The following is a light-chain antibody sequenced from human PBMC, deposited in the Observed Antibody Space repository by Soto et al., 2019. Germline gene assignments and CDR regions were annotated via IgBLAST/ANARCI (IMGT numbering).Light chain of an antibody. Sequence: QSALTQPASVSGSPGQSITISCTGTNNDVGGYNYVSWYQQHPGKAPKLIIYEVSNRPSGVSNRFSGSKSGNTASLTISGLQAEDEADYYCNSYTSSNTLVFGGGTK. CDR1: NNDVGGYNY. V-gene: IGLV2-14*01. CDR2: EVS. J-gene: IGLJ3*02. CDR3: NSYTSSNTLV.